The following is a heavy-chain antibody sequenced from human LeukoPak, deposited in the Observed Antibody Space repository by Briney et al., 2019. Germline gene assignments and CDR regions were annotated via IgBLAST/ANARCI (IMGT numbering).Heavy chain of an antibody. J-gene: IGHJ4*02. Sequence: SETLSLTCTVSGGSISSYHWGWIRQPPGKGLEWIGSIYYSGSTYYNPSLKSRVTISVDTSKNQFSLKLSSVTAADTAVYYCARQRSGYYSYWGQGTLVTVSS. CDR1: GGSISSYH. CDR3: ARQRSGYYSY. D-gene: IGHD3-3*01. V-gene: IGHV4-39*01. CDR2: IYYSGST.